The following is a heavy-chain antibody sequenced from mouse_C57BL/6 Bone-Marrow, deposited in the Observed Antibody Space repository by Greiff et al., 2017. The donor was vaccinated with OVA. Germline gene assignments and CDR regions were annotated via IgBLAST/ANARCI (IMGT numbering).Heavy chain of an antibody. Sequence: EVQVVESGEGLVKPGGSLKLSCAASGFTFSSYAMSWVRQTPEKRLEWVAYISSGGDYIYYADTVKGRFTISRDNARNTLYLQMSSLKSEDTAMYYCTRDGYYYWYFDVWGTGTTVTVSS. V-gene: IGHV5-9-1*02. J-gene: IGHJ1*03. D-gene: IGHD2-3*01. CDR3: TRDGYYYWYFDV. CDR1: GFTFSSYA. CDR2: ISSGGDYI.